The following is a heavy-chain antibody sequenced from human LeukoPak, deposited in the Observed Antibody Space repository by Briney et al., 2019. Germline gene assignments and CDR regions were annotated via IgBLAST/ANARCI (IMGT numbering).Heavy chain of an antibody. J-gene: IGHJ2*01. V-gene: IGHV4-59*01. Sequence: PSETLSLTCTVSGGSISTNYWNWIRQPPGKGLEWIGHFSYSGSTNYNPSLKSRVTISVDTSKNQFSLKLSSVTAADTAVYYCARVGPWCFDLWGRGTLVTVSS. CDR1: GGSISTNY. CDR2: FSYSGST. CDR3: ARVGPWCFDL.